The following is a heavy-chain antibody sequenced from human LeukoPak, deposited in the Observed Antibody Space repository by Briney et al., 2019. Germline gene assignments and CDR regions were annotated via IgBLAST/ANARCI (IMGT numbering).Heavy chain of an antibody. V-gene: IGHV4-30-2*01. CDR2: IYHSGST. J-gene: IGHJ4*02. Sequence: PSETLSLTCAVSGGSISSGGYSWSWIRQPPGKGLEWIGYIYHSGSTYYNPSLKSRVTISVDTSKNQFSLKLSSVTAADTAVYYCARGAYGDNRTIDYWGQGTLVTVSS. CDR3: ARGAYGDNRTIDY. CDR1: GGSISSGGYS. D-gene: IGHD4-17*01.